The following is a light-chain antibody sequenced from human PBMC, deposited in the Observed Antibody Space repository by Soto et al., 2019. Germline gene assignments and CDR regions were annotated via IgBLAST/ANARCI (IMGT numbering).Light chain of an antibody. CDR3: AAWDDSLNGLV. Sequence: QSVLTQPPSASGTPGQRVTISFSGSSSNIGSNTVNWYQQLPGTAPKLLIYSDNQRPSGVPDRFSVSKSGTSVSLAISGLQSDDEADYYCAAWDDSLNGLVFGGGTKVTVL. V-gene: IGLV1-44*01. CDR2: SDN. CDR1: SSNIGSNT. J-gene: IGLJ2*01.